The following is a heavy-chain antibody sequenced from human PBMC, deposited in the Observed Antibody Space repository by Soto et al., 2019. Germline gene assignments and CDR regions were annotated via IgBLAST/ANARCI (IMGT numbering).Heavy chain of an antibody. CDR3: ARDVYCSSTSCYTTFDY. D-gene: IGHD2-2*02. V-gene: IGHV4-34*01. Sequence: QLQLQQWGAGLLKPSETLSLTCAVYGGSFRGYYWSWIRQPPGKGLEWIGEINHSGSTNYNPSIKSRVTRSVDTSKNQFSLKLSSVTAADTAVYYCARDVYCSSTSCYTTFDYWGQGTLVTVSS. CDR1: GGSFRGYY. CDR2: INHSGST. J-gene: IGHJ4*02.